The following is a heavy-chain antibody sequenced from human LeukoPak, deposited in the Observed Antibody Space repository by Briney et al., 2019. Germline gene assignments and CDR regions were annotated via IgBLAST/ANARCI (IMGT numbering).Heavy chain of an antibody. Sequence: RSSETLSLTCTVSGVSITTGTSYWGWIRQPPGKGLEWIGNIYYTGSTFYNPSLKSRVTMSVDTSKNQFSLKLSSVTAADTAVYYCARETQLVVRVVNWFDPWGQGTLVTVSS. J-gene: IGHJ5*02. V-gene: IGHV4-39*02. CDR2: IYYTGST. CDR3: ARETQLVVRVVNWFDP. D-gene: IGHD6-6*01. CDR1: GVSITTGTSY.